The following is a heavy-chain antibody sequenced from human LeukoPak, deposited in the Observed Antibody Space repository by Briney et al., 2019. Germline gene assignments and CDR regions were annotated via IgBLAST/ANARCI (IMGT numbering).Heavy chain of an antibody. V-gene: IGHV1-46*01. CDR3: ARDQEGFDY. CDR2: IYPRDGST. CDR1: GGTFSSYA. Sequence: ASVKVSCKASGGTFSSYAVSWVRQAPGQGLEWMGMIYPRDGSTSYAQKFQGRVTVTRDTSTSTVHMELSGLRSEDTAVYYCARDQEGFDYWGQGTLVTVSS. J-gene: IGHJ4*02.